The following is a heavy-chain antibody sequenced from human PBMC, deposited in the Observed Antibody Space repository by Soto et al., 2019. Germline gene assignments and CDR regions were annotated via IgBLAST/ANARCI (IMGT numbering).Heavy chain of an antibody. CDR3: ERDSSGYDSHAFDI. D-gene: IGHD5-12*01. Sequence: GASVKVSCKASGYTFTGYYMHWARQAPGQGLEWMGWINPNSGGTNYAQKFQGWVTMTRDTSISTAYMELSRLRSDDTAVYYCERDSSGYDSHAFDIWGQGTMVTVSS. J-gene: IGHJ3*02. CDR1: GYTFTGYY. CDR2: INPNSGGT. V-gene: IGHV1-2*04.